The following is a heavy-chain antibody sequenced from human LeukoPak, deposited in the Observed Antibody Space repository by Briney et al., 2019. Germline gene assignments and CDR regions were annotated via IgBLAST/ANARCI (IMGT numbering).Heavy chain of an antibody. J-gene: IGHJ4*02. CDR2: ISYTGKT. CDR1: GGSISSHY. CDR3: AADRDGFFDY. D-gene: IGHD6-25*01. V-gene: IGHV4-59*11. Sequence: SETLSLTCGVSGGSISSHYWSWIRQPPGKALEWIGYISYTGKTNYNPSLKSRVTMSVDTSKNQFSLRQSSVTAADTAVYYCAADRDGFFDYWGQGTLVAVSS.